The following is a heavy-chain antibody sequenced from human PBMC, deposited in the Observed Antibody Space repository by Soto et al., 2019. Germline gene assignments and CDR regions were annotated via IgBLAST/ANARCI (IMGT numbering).Heavy chain of an antibody. J-gene: IGHJ4*02. CDR2: INWDSGDI. Sequence: GGSLRLSCVVSGISFDDYAMHWVRQVPGKGLEWVSGINWDSGDIGYADSVKGRFTISRDNAKNSLYLQMNSLKTEDTALYYCAKDTAPGFYDANGHLDYWGQGTPVP. V-gene: IGHV3-9*01. D-gene: IGHD2-8*01. CDR1: GISFDDYA. CDR3: AKDTAPGFYDANGHLDY.